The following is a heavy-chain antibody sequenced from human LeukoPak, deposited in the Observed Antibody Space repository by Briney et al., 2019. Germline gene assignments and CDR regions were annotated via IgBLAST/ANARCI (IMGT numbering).Heavy chain of an antibody. V-gene: IGHV4-59*01. CDR2: IYYSGST. CDR3: ARVRSHGSGPEDFDY. CDR1: GGSISSYY. J-gene: IGHJ4*02. Sequence: SETLSLTCSVSGGSISSYYWSWIRQPPGKGLEWIGYIYYSGSTNYNPSLKSRVTISVDTSKNQFSLKLRSVTAAATAVYYCARVRSHGSGPEDFDYWGQGTLVTVSS. D-gene: IGHD3-10*01.